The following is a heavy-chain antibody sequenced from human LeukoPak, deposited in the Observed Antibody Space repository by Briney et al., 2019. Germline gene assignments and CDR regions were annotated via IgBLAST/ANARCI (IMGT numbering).Heavy chain of an antibody. CDR3: TRNWGSDNWLDP. J-gene: IGHJ5*02. CDR1: GFTFNNYA. Sequence: PGGSLRLSCAASGFTFNNYAMSWVRQAPGKGLEWVSVIYAGGSTFYADSVKGRFTISRDNSENTLYLQMNNLRAEDTAIYYCTRNWGSDNWLDPWGQGTLVTVSS. V-gene: IGHV3-23*03. CDR2: IYAGGST. D-gene: IGHD7-27*01.